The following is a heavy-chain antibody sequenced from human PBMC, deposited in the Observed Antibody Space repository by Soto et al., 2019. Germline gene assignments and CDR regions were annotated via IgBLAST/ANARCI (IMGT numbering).Heavy chain of an antibody. D-gene: IGHD6-19*01. J-gene: IGHJ1*01. V-gene: IGHV4-59*08. CDR2: IYYSGST. Sequence: SETLSLTCTVSGGSISSYYWSWIRQPPGKGLEWIGYIYYSGSTNYNPSLKSRVTISVDTSKNQFSLKLSSVTAADTAVYYCATNGGIAVAGTTHRPEYFQHWGQGTLVTVSS. CDR3: ATNGGIAVAGTTHRPEYFQH. CDR1: GGSISSYY.